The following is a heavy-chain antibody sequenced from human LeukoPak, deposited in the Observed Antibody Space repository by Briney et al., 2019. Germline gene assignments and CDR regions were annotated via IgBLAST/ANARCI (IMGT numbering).Heavy chain of an antibody. CDR2: MYPGDSDT. J-gene: IGHJ4*02. CDR1: GYSFTSYW. CDR3: ATGGYYDFWSGYSTPYY. D-gene: IGHD3-3*01. V-gene: IGHV5-51*01. Sequence: GESLKISCRGSGYSFTSYWIGWVRQMPGKGLEWMGIMYPGDSDTRYSPSFQGQVTISADKSISTAYLQWSSLKASDTAMYYCATGGYYDFWSGYSTPYYWGQGTLVTVSS.